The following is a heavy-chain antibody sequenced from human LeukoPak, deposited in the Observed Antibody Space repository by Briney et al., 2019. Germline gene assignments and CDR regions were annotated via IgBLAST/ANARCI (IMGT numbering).Heavy chain of an antibody. V-gene: IGHV3-33*01. CDR3: VRGADMNYNFESSFYFDS. D-gene: IGHD3-3*01. Sequence: GTSLRLSCAVSGFTMKNFGMHWVRQAPGKGLEWVAVIWYDGSQRHYIDSVKGRFAISRENSMNTLSLEMNGLRVEDTAVYYCVRGADMNYNFESSFYFDSWGQGALVIVSS. CDR1: GFTMKNFG. CDR2: IWYDGSQR. J-gene: IGHJ4*02.